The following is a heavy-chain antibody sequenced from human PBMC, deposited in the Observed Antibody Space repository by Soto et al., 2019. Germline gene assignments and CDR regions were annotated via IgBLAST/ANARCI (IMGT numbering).Heavy chain of an antibody. J-gene: IGHJ6*03. Sequence: SLRLSCAASGFTFSSYAMSGVRQAPGKGLEWVSAISGSGGSTYYADSVKGRFTISRDNSKNTLYLQMNSLRAEDTAVYYCAKARYYYYYMDVWGKGTTVTVSS. D-gene: IGHD6-6*01. V-gene: IGHV3-23*01. CDR2: ISGSGGST. CDR1: GFTFSSYA. CDR3: AKARYYYYYMDV.